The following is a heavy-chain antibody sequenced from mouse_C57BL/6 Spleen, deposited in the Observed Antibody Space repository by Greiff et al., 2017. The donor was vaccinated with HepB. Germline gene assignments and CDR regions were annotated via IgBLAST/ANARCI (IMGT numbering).Heavy chain of an antibody. CDR1: GFTFSSYT. V-gene: IGHV5-9*01. CDR3: ARPITTVVESGFAY. J-gene: IGHJ3*01. Sequence: EVKLMESGGGLVKPGGSLKLSCAASGFTFSSYTMSWVRQTPEKRLEWVATISGGGGNTYYPDSVKGRFTISRDNAKNTLYLQMSSLRSEDTALYYCARPITTVVESGFAYWGQGTLVTVSA. D-gene: IGHD1-1*01. CDR2: ISGGGGNT.